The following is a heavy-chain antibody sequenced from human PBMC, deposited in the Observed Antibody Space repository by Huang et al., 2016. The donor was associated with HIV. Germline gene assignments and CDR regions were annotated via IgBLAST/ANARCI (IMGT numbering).Heavy chain of an antibody. V-gene: IGHV4-34*01. J-gene: IGHJ3*01. CDR1: GGPFSTHY. CDR3: ARGRDTTEMDTVDDALDV. Sequence: VYGGPFSTHYWSWIRQSPGKGLEWIAEIKYNGHANFNPSLGSRVSISVDTSKNQFSLNVTSVTAADTAIYYCARGRDTTEMDTVDDALDVWDQGTLVIVSS. CDR2: IKYNGHA. D-gene: IGHD1-1*01.